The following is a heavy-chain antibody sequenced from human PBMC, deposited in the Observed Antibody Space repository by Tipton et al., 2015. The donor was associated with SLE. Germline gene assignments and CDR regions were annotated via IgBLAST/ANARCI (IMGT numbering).Heavy chain of an antibody. V-gene: IGHV4-59*01. Sequence: TLSLTCTVSGGSITSYYGGWIRQPPGKGLEWIGSASDSGDTHYSPSLKSRVTIAVDTSKNQFSLKLTSVTAADTAVYYCARDLGRSRITIFGGLDFWGQGTLVTVSS. D-gene: IGHD3-3*01. CDR1: GGSITSYY. CDR2: ASDSGDT. CDR3: ARDLGRSRITIFGGLDF. J-gene: IGHJ4*02.